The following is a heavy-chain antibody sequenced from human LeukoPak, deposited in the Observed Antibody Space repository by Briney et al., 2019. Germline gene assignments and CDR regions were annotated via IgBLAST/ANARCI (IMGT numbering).Heavy chain of an antibody. D-gene: IGHD6-13*01. CDR2: IYYSGST. V-gene: IGHV4-59*01. J-gene: IGHJ4*02. CDR3: ARTAAGSGFDY. Sequence: PSETLSLTCTVSDDSITMYYWTWIRQPPGKGLEWIGYIYYSGSTNYNPSLKSRVTISVDTSKNQFSLKLSSVTAADTAVYYCARTAAGSGFDYWGQGTLVTVSS. CDR1: DDSITMYY.